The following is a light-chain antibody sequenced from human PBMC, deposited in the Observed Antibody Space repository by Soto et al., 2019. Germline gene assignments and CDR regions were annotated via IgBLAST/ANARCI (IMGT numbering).Light chain of an antibody. CDR1: QSVAYY. CDR3: QQRSSWPPIT. CDR2: GAS. Sequence: EIVLTQSPATLSLSVGERATLSCRASQSVAYYLAWYQQKPGQAPRLLIYGASNRATGIPARFSGSGSGTDFTLTISSLEPEDSAVYYCQQRSSWPPITFGQGTRLEIK. J-gene: IGKJ5*01. V-gene: IGKV3-11*01.